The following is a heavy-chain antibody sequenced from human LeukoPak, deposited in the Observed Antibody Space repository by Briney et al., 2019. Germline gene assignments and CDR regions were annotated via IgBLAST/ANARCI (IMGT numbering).Heavy chain of an antibody. CDR2: IYPGDSDT. CDR1: GYSFTSYW. V-gene: IGHV5-51*01. Sequence: GESLKISCKGSGYSFTSYWIGWVRQMPGKGLEWMGIIYPGDSDTRYSPSFQGQVTISADKSISTAYLQWSSLKASDTAMYYCARSSPYYYDSSGSHDAFDIWGQGTMVTVSS. CDR3: ARSSPYYYDSSGSHDAFDI. J-gene: IGHJ3*02. D-gene: IGHD3-22*01.